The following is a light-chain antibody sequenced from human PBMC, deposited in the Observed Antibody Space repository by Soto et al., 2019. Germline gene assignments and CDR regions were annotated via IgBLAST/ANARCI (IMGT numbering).Light chain of an antibody. V-gene: IGLV2-14*01. CDR2: EVN. CDR1: SSDVGDYNY. Sequence: QYALTQPASVSGSPVQSITISCTGTSSDVGDYNYVSWYQQHPGKAPKLMIYEVNNRPSGVSNRFSGSKSGDTASLTISGLQAEDEADYYCSSYTRSNTYVFGTGTKVTVL. J-gene: IGLJ1*01. CDR3: SSYTRSNTYV.